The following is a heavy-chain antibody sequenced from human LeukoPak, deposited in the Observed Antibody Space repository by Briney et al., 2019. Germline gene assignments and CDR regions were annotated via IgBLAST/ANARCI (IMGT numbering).Heavy chain of an antibody. Sequence: SETLSLTCTVSGGSISSYYWSWIRQPAGKGLEWIGRIYTSGSTNYNPSLKSRVTMSVDTSKNQFSLKLSSVTAADTAVYYCARTYYYDSSGYYWRPYYFDYWGQGTLVTVSS. CDR3: ARTYYYDSSGYYWRPYYFDY. D-gene: IGHD3-22*01. V-gene: IGHV4-4*07. CDR2: IYTSGST. J-gene: IGHJ4*02. CDR1: GGSISSYY.